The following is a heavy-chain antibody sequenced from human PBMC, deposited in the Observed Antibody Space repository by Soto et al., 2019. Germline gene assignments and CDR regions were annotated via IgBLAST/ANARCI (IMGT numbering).Heavy chain of an antibody. D-gene: IGHD3-22*01. V-gene: IGHV1-18*01. CDR1: GYTFSNYG. Sequence: ASVKVSCKASGYTFSNYGISWVRQAPGQGLEWMGWISGYNGNTNYAQNLQGRVTLTTDTSTSTAYMELRSLRSDDTAVYYCTTGIVVVIPSGMDVWGQGTTVTVSS. CDR2: ISGYNGNT. CDR3: TTGIVVVIPSGMDV. J-gene: IGHJ6*02.